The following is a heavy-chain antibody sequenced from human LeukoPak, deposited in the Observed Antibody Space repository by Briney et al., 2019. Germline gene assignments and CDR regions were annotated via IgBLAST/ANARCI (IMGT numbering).Heavy chain of an antibody. CDR2: IVNSGGST. CDR1: GFTFSNYA. V-gene: IGHV3-23*01. D-gene: IGHD5-18*01. J-gene: IGHJ4*02. CDR3: AKDRAGYSYGMFDS. Sequence: TGGSLRLSCVASGFTFSNYAMSWVRQAPGKGLEWVSGIVNSGGSTYYADSVKGRLTISRDNSKKTVYLQMSSLRGDDTAVYYCAKDRAGYSYGMFDSWGQGTLVIVSS.